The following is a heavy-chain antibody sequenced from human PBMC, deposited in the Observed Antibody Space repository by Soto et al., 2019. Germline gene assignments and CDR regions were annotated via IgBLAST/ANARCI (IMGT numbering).Heavy chain of an antibody. D-gene: IGHD1-26*01. CDR1: GFTVGGDY. CDR3: ARVLLRGGLDV. CDR2: MYTDGVT. V-gene: IGHV3-53*01. J-gene: IGHJ6*02. Sequence: QLVESGGGLIQPGGSLRLSCAAPGFTVGGDYISWVRQAPGKGLEWVSIMYTDGVTFYADSVRGRFTFSRDDSKNTLYLQMSSLRAEDTAVYYCARVLLRGGLDVWGQGTTVTVSS.